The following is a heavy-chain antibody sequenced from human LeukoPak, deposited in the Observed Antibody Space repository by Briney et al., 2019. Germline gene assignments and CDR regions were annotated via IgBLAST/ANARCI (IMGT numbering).Heavy chain of an antibody. CDR1: GGSICSYY. V-gene: IGHV4-59*01. CDR2: IYYSGST. D-gene: IGHD3-10*01. CDR3: AREGPGGPSDNAFDI. Sequence: PSETLSLTCTVSGGSICSYYWSWIRQPPGKGLEWIGYIYYSGSTNYNPSLKSRVTISVDTSKNQFSLKLSSVTAADTAVYYCAREGPGGPSDNAFDIWGQGTMVTVSS. J-gene: IGHJ3*02.